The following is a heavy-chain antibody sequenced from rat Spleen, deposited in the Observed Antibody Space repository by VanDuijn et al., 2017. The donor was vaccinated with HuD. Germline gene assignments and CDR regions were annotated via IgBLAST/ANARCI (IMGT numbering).Heavy chain of an antibody. D-gene: IGHD1-4*01. CDR1: GFTFSSYW. Sequence: TGGGLVQPGRSLQLSCVASGFTFSSYWMYWIRQAPGKGLEWVATIIYDGSSTYYRDSVKGRFTISRDNAKNTQYLQMDSLRSEDTATYYCARATLDAWGQGASVTVSS. J-gene: IGHJ4*01. CDR3: ARATLDA. V-gene: IGHV5-58*01. CDR2: IIYDGSST.